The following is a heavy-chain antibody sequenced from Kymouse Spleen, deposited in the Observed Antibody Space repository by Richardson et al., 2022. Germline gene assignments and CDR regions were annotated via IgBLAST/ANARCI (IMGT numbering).Heavy chain of an antibody. V-gene: IGHV4-31*03. CDR3: AREGYYDILTGLGYYYYYGMDV. CDR2: IYYSGST. Sequence: QVQLQESGPGLVKPSQTLSLTCTVSGGSISSGGYYWSWIRQHPGKGLEWIGYIYYSGSTYYNPSLKSRVTISVDTSKNQFSLKLSSVTAADTAVYYCAREGYYDILTGLGYYYYYGMDVWGQGTTVTVSS. J-gene: IGHJ6*02. CDR1: GGSISSGGYY. D-gene: IGHD3-9*01.